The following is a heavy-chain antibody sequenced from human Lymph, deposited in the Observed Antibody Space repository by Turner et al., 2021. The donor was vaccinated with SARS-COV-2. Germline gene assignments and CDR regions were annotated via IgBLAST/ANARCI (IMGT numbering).Heavy chain of an antibody. D-gene: IGHD7-27*01. V-gene: IGHV3-20*01. J-gene: IGHJ4*02. CDR1: GFTFDDYG. Sequence: EVQPVESGGGLVRPGGSLRLSRAASGFTFDDYGMSWVRQVPGRGLEWVCNINWKGGSTGYADSVKGRFTNSRDNAKNSLYLQVNSLRAEDTALYHCARGTGAADYWGQGTLVTVSS. CDR3: ARGTGAADY. CDR2: INWKGGST.